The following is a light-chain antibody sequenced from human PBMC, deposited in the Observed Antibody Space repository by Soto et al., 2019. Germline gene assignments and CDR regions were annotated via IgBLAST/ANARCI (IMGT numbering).Light chain of an antibody. CDR3: MQALQIPLT. J-gene: IGKJ4*01. CDR1: QSPRNRHGYTY. CDR2: MGS. Sequence: ETVMTQSPVSLPVTPGDPASISCRSSQSPRNRHGYTYLDWYLRKPGQSPQLLIYMGSTRASGVPSRFRATGTDTDFTLKNSRVEAEDVGVYSCMQALQIPLTFGGAPEVESK. V-gene: IGKV2-28*01.